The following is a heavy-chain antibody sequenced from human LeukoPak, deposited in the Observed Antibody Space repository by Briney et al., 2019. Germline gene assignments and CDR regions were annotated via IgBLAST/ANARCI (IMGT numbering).Heavy chain of an antibody. CDR2: IYYSDST. CDR1: GGSISSGDYY. CDR3: ARAPSYYDTTGDVFDY. V-gene: IGHV4-30-4*01. D-gene: IGHD3-22*01. J-gene: IGHJ4*02. Sequence: PSETLSLTCTVSGGSISSGDYYWSWIRQPPGKGLEWIGYIYYSDSTNYNPSLKSRVTILVDTSKNQFSLKLSSVTAADTAVYFCARAPSYYDTTGDVFDYWGQGTLVTVSS.